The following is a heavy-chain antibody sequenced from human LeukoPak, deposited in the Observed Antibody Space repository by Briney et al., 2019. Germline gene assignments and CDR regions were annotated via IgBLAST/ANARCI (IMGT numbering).Heavy chain of an antibody. D-gene: IGHD1-26*01. CDR3: ARQPHRAGGPLRSFDV. CDR2: IYPGDSDT. Sequence: GESLKISCKASGYSFTTYWIGWVRQMPGKGLEWMGLIYPGDSDTRYGPSFQGQVTISADRSISTAYLQWNSLKASDTAIYFCARQPHRAGGPLRSFDVWGQGTMVTVSS. V-gene: IGHV5-51*01. J-gene: IGHJ3*01. CDR1: GYSFTTYW.